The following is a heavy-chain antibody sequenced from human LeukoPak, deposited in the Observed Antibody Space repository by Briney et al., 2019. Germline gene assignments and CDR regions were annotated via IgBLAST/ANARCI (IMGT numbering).Heavy chain of an antibody. CDR2: ISGSCGST. CDR1: GFTVSSNY. Sequence: GGSLRLSCAASGFTVSSNYMNWVRQAPGKGLEWVSAISGSCGSTYYADSVKGRFTISRDNSKNTLYLQMNSLRAEDTAVYYCAKAPFYGYNLLRNDNYFDYWGQGTLVTASS. V-gene: IGHV3-23*01. CDR3: AKAPFYGYNLLRNDNYFDY. J-gene: IGHJ4*02. D-gene: IGHD5-24*01.